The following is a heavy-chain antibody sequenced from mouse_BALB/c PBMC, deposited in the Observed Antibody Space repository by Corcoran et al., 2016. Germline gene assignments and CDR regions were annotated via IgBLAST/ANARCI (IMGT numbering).Heavy chain of an antibody. Sequence: DVQLQESGPGLVKPSQSLSLTCSVTGYSITSGYYWNWIRQFPGNKLEWMGYISYDGSNNYNPSLKNRISITRDTSKNQFFLKLNSVTTEDTATYYCARVDYDGGFAYWGQGTLVTVSA. D-gene: IGHD2-4*01. CDR1: GYSITSGYY. CDR3: ARVDYDGGFAY. CDR2: ISYDGSN. J-gene: IGHJ3*01. V-gene: IGHV3-6*02.